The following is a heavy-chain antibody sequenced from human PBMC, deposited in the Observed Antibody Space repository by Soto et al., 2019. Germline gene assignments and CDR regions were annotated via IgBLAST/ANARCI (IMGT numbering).Heavy chain of an antibody. CDR2: ISAYNGNT. J-gene: IGHJ6*02. CDR1: GYTFTSYG. Sequence: ASVKVSCKASGYTFTSYGISWVRQAPGQGLERMGWISAYNGNTNYAQKLQGRVTMTTDTSTSTAYIELRSLRSDDTAVYYCARVPSFVRWFGELLGPYYYYGMDVWGQGTTVTVSS. D-gene: IGHD3-10*01. V-gene: IGHV1-18*01. CDR3: ARVPSFVRWFGELLGPYYYYGMDV.